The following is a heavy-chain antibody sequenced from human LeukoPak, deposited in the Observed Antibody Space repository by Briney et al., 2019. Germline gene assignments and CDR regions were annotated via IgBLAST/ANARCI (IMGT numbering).Heavy chain of an antibody. D-gene: IGHD3-22*01. CDR1: GFNFDDYG. V-gene: IGHV3-20*04. J-gene: IGHJ4*02. Sequence: GGSLRLSCAASGFNFDDYGVTWVRQIPGKGLEWVAGVNSNGRSAGYAASVRGRFAISRDNAKNSLYLQMNSLRAEDTAVYYCARGDYYDSSGYYLDWGQGTLVTVSS. CDR3: ARGDYYDSSGYYLD. CDR2: VNSNGRSA.